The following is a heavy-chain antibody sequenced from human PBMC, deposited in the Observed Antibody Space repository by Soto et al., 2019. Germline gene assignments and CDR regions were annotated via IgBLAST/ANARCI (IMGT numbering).Heavy chain of an antibody. CDR2: ISGSGGST. J-gene: IGHJ4*02. V-gene: IGHV3-23*01. CDR1: GFTFSSYA. Sequence: GGSLRLSCAASGFTFSSYAMSWVRQAPGKGLEWVSAISGSGGSTYYAGSVKGRFTISRDNSKNTLYLQMNSLRAEDTAVYYCAKAGPPTRKGGYFDYWGQGTLVTVSS. CDR3: AKAGPPTRKGGYFDY. D-gene: IGHD1-26*01.